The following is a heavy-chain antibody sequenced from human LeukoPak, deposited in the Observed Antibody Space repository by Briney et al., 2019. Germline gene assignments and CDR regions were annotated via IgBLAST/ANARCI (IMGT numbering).Heavy chain of an antibody. V-gene: IGHV5-51*01. CDR1: GYSFTSYW. D-gene: IGHD5-18*01. CDR3: ARAAWMQLWAFDY. Sequence: PGESLKISCKGSGYSFTSYWIGWVRQMPGKGLEWMGIIHPGDSDTRYSPSFQGQVTISADKSISTAYLQWSSLKASDTAIYYCARAAWMQLWAFDYWGQGTLVTVSS. CDR2: IHPGDSDT. J-gene: IGHJ4*02.